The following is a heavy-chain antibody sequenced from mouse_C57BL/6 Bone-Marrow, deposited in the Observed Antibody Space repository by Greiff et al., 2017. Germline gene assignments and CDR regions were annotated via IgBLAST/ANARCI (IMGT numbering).Heavy chain of an antibody. Sequence: EVKVVESGGGLVQPGGSLKLSCAASGFTFSDYYMYWVRQTPEKRLEWVAYISNGGGSTYYPDTVKGRFTISRDNAKNTLYLQMSRLKSEDTAMYYCARQGDYDRFDYWGQGTTLTVSS. CDR1: GFTFSDYY. CDR3: ARQGDYDRFDY. V-gene: IGHV5-12*01. J-gene: IGHJ2*01. CDR2: ISNGGGST. D-gene: IGHD2-4*01.